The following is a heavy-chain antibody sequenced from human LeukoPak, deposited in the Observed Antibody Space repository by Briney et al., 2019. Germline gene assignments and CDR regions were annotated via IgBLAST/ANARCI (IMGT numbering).Heavy chain of an antibody. CDR2: IYYSGST. J-gene: IGHJ4*02. V-gene: IGHV4-39*01. CDR1: GGSISSSSYY. Sequence: SETLSLTCTVSGGSISSSSYYWGWIRQPPGKGLEWIGSIYYSGSTYYNPSLKSRVTISVDTSKNQFSLKLGSVTAADTAAYYCVGYSSGWYGDLFDYWGQGTLVTVSS. D-gene: IGHD6-19*01. CDR3: VGYSSGWYGDLFDY.